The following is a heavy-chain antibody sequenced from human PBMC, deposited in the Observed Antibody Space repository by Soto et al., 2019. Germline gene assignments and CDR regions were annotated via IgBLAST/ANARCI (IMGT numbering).Heavy chain of an antibody. J-gene: IGHJ4*02. CDR3: ARSQRGRTAFTFDY. D-gene: IGHD3-16*01. Sequence: QVQLQESGPGLVKPSETLSLTCAVSGDSVSNDNYYWSWIRQPPGKGLEWIGYIYYSGTTNYNSYLKSRLSLSVDMSKNQFSLKLASVTAADTAVYFWARSQRGRTAFTFDYWGQGALVTVSS. CDR2: IYYSGTT. V-gene: IGHV4-61*01. CDR1: GDSVSNDNYY.